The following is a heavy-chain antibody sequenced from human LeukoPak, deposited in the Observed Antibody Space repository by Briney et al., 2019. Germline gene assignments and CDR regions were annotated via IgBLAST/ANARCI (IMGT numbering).Heavy chain of an antibody. V-gene: IGHV1-2*02. Sequence: ASVKVSCKASGGTFSSYAISWVRQAPGQGLEWMGWINPNSGGTNYAQKFQGRVTMTRDTSISTAYMELSRLRSDDTAVYYCARDTGSSPGDYWGQGTLVTVSS. CDR1: GGTFSSYA. J-gene: IGHJ4*02. CDR3: ARDTGSSPGDY. D-gene: IGHD1-26*01. CDR2: INPNSGGT.